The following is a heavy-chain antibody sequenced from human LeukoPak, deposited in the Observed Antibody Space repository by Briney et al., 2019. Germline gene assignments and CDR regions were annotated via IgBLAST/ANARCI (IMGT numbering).Heavy chain of an antibody. V-gene: IGHV3-30*01. Sequence: GGSLRLSCAASGFTFGNHAMHWVRQAPGMGLEWVAVILYEASNKYYADSVKGRFTISRDNSKNMLYLQMNSLRAEDTAVYYCARDYLVGCTDTICYPIDYWGQGTLVTVSS. D-gene: IGHD2-8*02. CDR1: GFTFGNHA. CDR3: ARDYLVGCTDTICYPIDY. CDR2: ILYEASNK. J-gene: IGHJ4*02.